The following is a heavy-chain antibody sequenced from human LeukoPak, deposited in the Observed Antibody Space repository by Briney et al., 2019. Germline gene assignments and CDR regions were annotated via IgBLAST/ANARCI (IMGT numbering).Heavy chain of an antibody. V-gene: IGHV3-11*01. J-gene: IGHJ4*02. CDR2: ISSTGNTI. D-gene: IGHD5-24*01. Sequence: PGGSLRLSCAASGFTFSDFSMYWIRQAPGKGLEWISFISSTGNTIYYADSLRGRFTISRDNAKNSLYLHMNSLRAEDTAVYYCARDQSNDYNRGGLEYWGQGTLVAVSS. CDR1: GFTFSDFS. CDR3: ARDQSNDYNRGGLEY.